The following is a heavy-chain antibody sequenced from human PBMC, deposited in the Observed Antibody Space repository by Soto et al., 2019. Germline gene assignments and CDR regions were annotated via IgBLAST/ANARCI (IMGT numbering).Heavy chain of an antibody. CDR1: VGSISSGDYY. CDR2: IYYSGST. Sequence: PSETVSLTCTVSVGSISSGDYYWSWIRQPPGKGLEWIGYIYYSGSTYYNPALKRRVTISVDTSKNQFSLNLSSVTAADTAVYYCARAIMPDSSGYFFDYWGQGTLVT. V-gene: IGHV4-30-4*01. J-gene: IGHJ4*02. D-gene: IGHD3-22*01. CDR3: ARAIMPDSSGYFFDY.